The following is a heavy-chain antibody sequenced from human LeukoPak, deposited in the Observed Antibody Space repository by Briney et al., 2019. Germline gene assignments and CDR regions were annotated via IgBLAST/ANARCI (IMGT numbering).Heavy chain of an antibody. J-gene: IGHJ4*02. CDR2: IGSSSNYI. V-gene: IGHV3-21*01. CDR1: GFTFSHYS. D-gene: IGHD4-23*01. Sequence: GGSLRLSCAASGFTFSHYSMNWVRQAPGKGLEWVSSIGSSSNYIYYADSLKGRFTISRNNARNSLYLQMNSLRAEDTAVYYCARGLRWHDYWGQGTLVTVSS. CDR3: ARGLRWHDY.